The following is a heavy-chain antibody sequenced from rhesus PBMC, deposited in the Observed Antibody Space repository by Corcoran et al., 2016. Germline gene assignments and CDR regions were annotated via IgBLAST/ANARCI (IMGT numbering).Heavy chain of an antibody. D-gene: IGHD3-9*01. J-gene: IGHJ4*01. CDR1: GFLICTTATA. V-gene: IGHV2-95*01. CDR3: ARVYEYDYGYDYTEEYFDY. Sequence: HVTLKQSGPAPVQPTPTLTLTCPVSGFLICTTATAVGWTPYPPGNAPDWLACIYWNDSKYYSTSLKSRLTISKDTSKNQVFLTMTNMDPVDTATYYCARVYEYDYGYDYTEEYFDYWGQGVLGSVSS. CDR2: IYWNDSK.